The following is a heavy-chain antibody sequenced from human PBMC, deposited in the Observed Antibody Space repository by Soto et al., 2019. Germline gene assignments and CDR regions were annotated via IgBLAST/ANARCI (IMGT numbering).Heavy chain of an antibody. CDR1: GGSISNYY. D-gene: IGHD3-16*01. V-gene: IGHV4-59*01. CDR2: MYYNGNI. Sequence: SETLSLTCNVSGGSISNYYWTWIRQSPEKGLEWIGYMYYNGNINYNPSLKSRVTISIDTSKNQFSLTLKSVTAADTAVYYCASGGNWFDPWGQGVLVTVLL. J-gene: IGHJ5*02. CDR3: ASGGNWFDP.